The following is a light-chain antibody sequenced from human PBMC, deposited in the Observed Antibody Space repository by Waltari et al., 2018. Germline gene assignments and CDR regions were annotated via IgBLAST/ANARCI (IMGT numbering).Light chain of an antibody. CDR3: SSFTSASTVGVI. V-gene: IGLV2-14*03. Sequence: QSALTQPASVSGSPGQSITISCTGTSSDVGHYNHVSWYQQRPGKAPKLMIYDVSYRPSGISSRFSGSKSGSTASLTIYGLQAEDEADYYCSSFTSASTVGVIFGGGTKLTV. J-gene: IGLJ2*01. CDR2: DVS. CDR1: SSDVGHYNH.